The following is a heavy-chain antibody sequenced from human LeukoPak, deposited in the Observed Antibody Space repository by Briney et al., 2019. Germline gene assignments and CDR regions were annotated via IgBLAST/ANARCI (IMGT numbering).Heavy chain of an antibody. J-gene: IGHJ4*02. Sequence: ASVKVSCKASGYTFTGYYMHWVRQAPGQGLEWMGWINPNSGGTNYAQKFQGRVTMTRDTSISTAYMELSRLRSDDTAVYYCARDRSYYDSSYGADYWGQGTLVTVSS. D-gene: IGHD3-22*01. V-gene: IGHV1-2*02. CDR1: GYTFTGYY. CDR2: INPNSGGT. CDR3: ARDRSYYDSSYGADY.